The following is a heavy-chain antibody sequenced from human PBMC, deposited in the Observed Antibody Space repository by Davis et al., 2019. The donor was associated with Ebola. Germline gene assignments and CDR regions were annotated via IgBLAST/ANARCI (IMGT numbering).Heavy chain of an antibody. D-gene: IGHD3-22*01. V-gene: IGHV3-73*01. CDR2: MRSKANNYAT. CDR3: TRSIVVSTNWFDP. CDR1: GFSISGSA. Sequence: GGSLRLSCAASGFSISGSAMHWVRQASGKGLEWVGRMRSKANNYATAYAASVKGRFTISRDDSKNTAYLQMNSLKTEDTAVYYCTRSIVVSTNWFDPWGQGTLVTVSS. J-gene: IGHJ5*02.